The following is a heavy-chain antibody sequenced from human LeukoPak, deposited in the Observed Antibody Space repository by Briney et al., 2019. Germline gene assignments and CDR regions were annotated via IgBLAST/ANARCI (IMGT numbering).Heavy chain of an antibody. CDR1: GGSFSGYY. CDR2: IYYSGST. V-gene: IGHV4-31*11. D-gene: IGHD2-21*02. J-gene: IGHJ4*02. CDR3: ARKVVTAVRYFDY. Sequence: SETLSLTCAAYGGSFSGYYWSWIRQHPGKGLEWIGYIYYSGSTYYNPSLKSRVTTSVDTSKNQFSLKLSSVTAADTAVYYCARKVVTAVRYFDYWGQGTLVTVSS.